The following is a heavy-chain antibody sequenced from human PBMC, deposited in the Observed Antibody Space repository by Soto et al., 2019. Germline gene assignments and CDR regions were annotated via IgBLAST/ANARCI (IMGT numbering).Heavy chain of an antibody. V-gene: IGHV3-7*01. CDR3: ARDMGVFWSGYPEGGFDY. CDR1: GFTFTNYW. D-gene: IGHD3-3*01. J-gene: IGHJ4*02. Sequence: AQLVKSGGGLVQPGGSLRLSCAASGFTFTNYWMSWVRQAPGKGLEWVANIKQDGSEKYYADSAKGRFIISRDNAKTSLYLQMNSLRAEDTAVYYCARDMGVFWSGYPEGGFDYWGQGTPVTVSS. CDR2: IKQDGSEK.